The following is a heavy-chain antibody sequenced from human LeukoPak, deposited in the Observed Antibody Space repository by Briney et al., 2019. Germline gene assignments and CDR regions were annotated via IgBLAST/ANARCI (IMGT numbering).Heavy chain of an antibody. CDR2: INPSGGST. J-gene: IGHJ6*03. Sequence: GASVKVSCKASGYTFTGYYMHWVRQAPGQGLEWMGIINPSGGSTSYAQKFQGRVTITADKSTSTAYMELSSLRSEDTAVYYCVTTGTTYHYYYYMDVWGKGTTVTVSS. D-gene: IGHD1-1*01. V-gene: IGHV1-46*03. CDR3: VTTGTTYHYYYYMDV. CDR1: GYTFTGYY.